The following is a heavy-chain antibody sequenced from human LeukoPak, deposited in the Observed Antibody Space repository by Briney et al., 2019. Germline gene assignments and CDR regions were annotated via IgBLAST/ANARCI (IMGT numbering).Heavy chain of an antibody. CDR1: GFTFNNYV. CDR3: ARSSRELGGYAPWELMPPFDY. V-gene: IGHV3-48*01. CDR2: ISSSSSTI. J-gene: IGHJ4*02. Sequence: GGSLRLSCEASGFTFNNYVMTWVRQAPGKGLEWVSYISSSSSTIYYADSVKGRFTISRDNAKNSLYLQMNSLRAEDTAVYYCARSSRELGGYAPWELMPPFDYWGQGTLVTVSS. D-gene: IGHD1-7*01.